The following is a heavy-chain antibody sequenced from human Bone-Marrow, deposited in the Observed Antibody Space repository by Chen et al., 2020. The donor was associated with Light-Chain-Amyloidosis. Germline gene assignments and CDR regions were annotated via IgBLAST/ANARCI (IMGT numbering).Heavy chain of an antibody. CDR3: ARRRDGYNFDY. CDR1: GYTFPNYW. D-gene: IGHD5-12*01. J-gene: IGHJ4*02. CDR2: IYPDDSDA. V-gene: IGHV5-51*01. Sequence: EVQLEQSGPEVKKPGESLKISCKGSGYTFPNYWIGWVRQMPGKGLEWMGVIYPDDSDAGYIPSFDGQVTISADKSITTAYLQWRSLKASDTAMYYCARRRDGYNFDYWGQGTLVTVSS.